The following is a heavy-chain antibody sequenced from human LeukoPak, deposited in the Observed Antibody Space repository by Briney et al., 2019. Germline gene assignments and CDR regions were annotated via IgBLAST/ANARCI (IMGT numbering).Heavy chain of an antibody. CDR1: GFTFSSYG. Sequence: GGSLRLSCAASGFTFSSYGMHWVRQAPGKGLEWVAVIWYDGSNKYYADSVKGRFTISRDNSKNTLYLQMNSLRAEDTAVYYCAKDGYYDILTGYNYYYYYMDVWGKGTTVTVSS. D-gene: IGHD3-9*01. J-gene: IGHJ6*03. V-gene: IGHV3-33*06. CDR2: IWYDGSNK. CDR3: AKDGYYDILTGYNYYYYYMDV.